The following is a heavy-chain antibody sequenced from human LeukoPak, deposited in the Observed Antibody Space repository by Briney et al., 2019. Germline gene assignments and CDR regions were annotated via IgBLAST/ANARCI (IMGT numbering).Heavy chain of an antibody. CDR1: GFTFSSYW. CDR2: IKQDGSEK. D-gene: IGHD2-2*01. CDR3: ARVHRYASSWDSLDY. V-gene: IGHV3-7*01. J-gene: IGHJ4*02. Sequence: PGGSLRLSCAASGFTFSSYWMSWVRQAPGKGLEWVANIKQDGSEKYYVDSVKGRFTISRDNAKNSLYLQMNSLRAEDTAVYYCARVHRYASSWDSLDYWGQGTLVTVSS.